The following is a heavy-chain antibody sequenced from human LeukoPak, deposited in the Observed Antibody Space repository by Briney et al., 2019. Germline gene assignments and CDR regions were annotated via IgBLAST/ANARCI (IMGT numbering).Heavy chain of an antibody. V-gene: IGHV3-23*01. CDR3: AKVGIRISLIVVVFTTADDWYFDL. CDR2: ISGGGGRP. J-gene: IGHJ2*01. Sequence: GGSLRLSVAASGLPFSGYVMSWFRQAPGKGLDGASGISGGGGRPYYADSVKGRLTISRDNSKNTLYLQMDSLRAEDTAVYYCAKVGIRISLIVVVFTTADDWYFDLWGRGTLVTVSS. CDR1: GLPFSGYV. D-gene: IGHD3-22*01.